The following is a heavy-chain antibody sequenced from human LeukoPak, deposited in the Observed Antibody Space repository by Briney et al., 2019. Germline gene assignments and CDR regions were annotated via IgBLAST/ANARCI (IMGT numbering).Heavy chain of an antibody. D-gene: IGHD3-22*01. CDR2: IYYSGST. J-gene: IGHJ5*02. CDR3: ARGDYYDSSGYYLQNWFDP. CDR1: GGSISSYY. V-gene: IGHV4-59*01. Sequence: SETLSLTCTVPGGSISSYYWSWIRQPPGKGLEWIGYIYYSGSTNYNPSLKSRVTISVDTSKNQFSLKLSSVTAADTAVYYCARGDYYDSSGYYLQNWFDPWGQGTLVTVSS.